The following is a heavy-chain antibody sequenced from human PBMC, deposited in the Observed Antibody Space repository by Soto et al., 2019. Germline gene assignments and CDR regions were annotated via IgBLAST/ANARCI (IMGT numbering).Heavy chain of an antibody. CDR3: AKDLSNAHDY. J-gene: IGHJ4*02. CDR1: GFTFRSYG. V-gene: IGHV3-30*18. D-gene: IGHD4-4*01. CDR2: ISYDGSNK. Sequence: PGGSLRLSCAASGFTFRSYGMHWVRQAPGKGLEWVAVISYDGSNKYYADSVKGRFTISRDNSKNTLYLQMNSLRAEDTAVYYCAKDLSNAHDYWGQGTLVTVPQ.